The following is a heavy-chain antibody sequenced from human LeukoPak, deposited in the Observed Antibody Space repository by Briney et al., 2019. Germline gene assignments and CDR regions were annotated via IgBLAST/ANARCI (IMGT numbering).Heavy chain of an antibody. V-gene: IGHV3-15*01. J-gene: IGHJ4*02. CDR1: GFTFSNAW. Sequence: GGSLRLSCAASGFTFSNAWMSWVRQAPGKGLEWVCRIKSKTDGGTTDYAAPVKGRFTISRDDSKNTLYLRMNSLRAEDTAVYYCARDPSLDSDYGVYATNWGQGILVTVSS. CDR3: ARDPSLDSDYGVYATN. D-gene: IGHD4-17*01. CDR2: IKSKTDGGTT.